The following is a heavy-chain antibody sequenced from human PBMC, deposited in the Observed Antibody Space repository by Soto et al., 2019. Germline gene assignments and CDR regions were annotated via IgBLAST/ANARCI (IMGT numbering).Heavy chain of an antibody. V-gene: IGHV4-34*01. Sequence: KASETLSLTCAVYGGSFSGYYWSWIRQPPGKGLEWIGEINHSGSTNYNPSLKSRVTISVDTSKNQFSLKLSSVTAADMAVYYCARGRLCDVWGQGTLVTVSS. D-gene: IGHD2-21*02. CDR2: INHSGST. CDR3: ARGRLCDV. J-gene: IGHJ4*02. CDR1: GGSFSGYY.